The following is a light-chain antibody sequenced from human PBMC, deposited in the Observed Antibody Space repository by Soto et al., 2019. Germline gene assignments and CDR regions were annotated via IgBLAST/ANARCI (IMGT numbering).Light chain of an antibody. CDR2: DAS. CDR3: QQRHNRPIT. CDR1: QSVSSY. Sequence: EIVLTQSPATLSLSPGERATLSCRASQSVSSYLAWYQQKPGQAPRLLIYDASNRATGIPARFSGSGSGTDFTLTISGLEPADLGVYYCQQRHNRPITFGQGTRLEIK. V-gene: IGKV3-11*01. J-gene: IGKJ5*01.